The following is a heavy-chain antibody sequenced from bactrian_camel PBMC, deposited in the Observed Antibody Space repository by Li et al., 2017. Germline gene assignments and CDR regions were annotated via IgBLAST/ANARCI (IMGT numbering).Heavy chain of an antibody. CDR2: IYKDGNKT. D-gene: IGHD6*01. Sequence: VQLVESGGGLVQPGGSLRLSCASSGFTFSTYFMSWVRQAPGKGLEWLSSIYKDGNKTYYADSVKGRFTISRDNAKNTVYLQLHSLKTEDMAMYYCAKEESPGTPWLIAMDYWGQGTQVTVS. CDR1: GFTFSTYF. J-gene: IGHJ4*01. V-gene: IGHV3-2*01. CDR3: AKEESPGTPWLIAMDY.